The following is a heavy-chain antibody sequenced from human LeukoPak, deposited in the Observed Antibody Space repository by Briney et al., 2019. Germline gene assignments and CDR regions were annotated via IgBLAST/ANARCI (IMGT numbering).Heavy chain of an antibody. CDR3: ARGPNGGEWIGDV. D-gene: IGHD3-16*01. CDR1: GLSFSLYY. Sequence: GGSLRLSCAASGLSFSLYYTNWVRQAPGKGLEWVSGISSGGTYTYYADSLRGRFTISRDNANNSLYLQMNSLRAEDTAVYYCARGPNGGEWIGDVWGQGTTVTVSS. CDR2: ISSGGTYT. J-gene: IGHJ6*02. V-gene: IGHV3-21*01.